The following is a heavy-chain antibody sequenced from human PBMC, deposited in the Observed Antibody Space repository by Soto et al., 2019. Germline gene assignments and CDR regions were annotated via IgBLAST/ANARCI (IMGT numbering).Heavy chain of an antibody. CDR1: GGSISSGGYY. V-gene: IGHV4-31*03. CDR2: IYYSGST. Sequence: QVQLQESGPGLVKPSQTLSLTCTVSGGSISSGGYYWSWIRQHPGKGLEWIGYIYYSGSTYYNPSLKSRVNISVDTSKNQFSLKLSSVTAADTAVYYCARDGWGSSPYYYYGMDVWGQGTTVTVSS. CDR3: ARDGWGSSPYYYYGMDV. J-gene: IGHJ6*02. D-gene: IGHD6-6*01.